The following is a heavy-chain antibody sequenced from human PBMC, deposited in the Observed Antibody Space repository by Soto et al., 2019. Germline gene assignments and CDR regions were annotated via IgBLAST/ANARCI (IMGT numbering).Heavy chain of an antibody. D-gene: IGHD2-2*01. J-gene: IGHJ4*02. CDR3: ARDGVVVPSALYYFDY. CDR2: INPSGYGT. Sequence: ASVKVSCKASRYTFTIYYVHCVLQAPVQWLDWMGIINPSGYGTSYAQKFQGRVTMTRDTSTSTFYMELRSLRSDDTAVYFCARDGVVVPSALYYFDYWGQGTLVTVSS. CDR1: RYTFTIYY. V-gene: IGHV1-46*01.